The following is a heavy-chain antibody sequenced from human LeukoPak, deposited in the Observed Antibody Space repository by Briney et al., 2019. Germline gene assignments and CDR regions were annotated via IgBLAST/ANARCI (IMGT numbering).Heavy chain of an antibody. CDR3: ARGSFWGGAFDI. Sequence: GASVKVSCKASGYTFTGYYMHWVRQAPGQGLEWMGWINPNSGDTNYAQKFQGRVTMTRDTSISTAYMELSRLRSDDTAVYYCARGSFWGGAFDIWGQGTMVTVSS. CDR2: INPNSGDT. V-gene: IGHV1-2*02. J-gene: IGHJ3*02. CDR1: GYTFTGYY. D-gene: IGHD3-16*01.